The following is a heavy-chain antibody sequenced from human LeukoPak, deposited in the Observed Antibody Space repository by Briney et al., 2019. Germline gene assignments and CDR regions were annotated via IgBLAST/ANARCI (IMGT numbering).Heavy chain of an antibody. V-gene: IGHV4-34*01. CDR3: ARGLVRGY. CDR2: INHSGST. Sequence: SETLSLTCAVYGGSFSGYYWSWIRQPPGKGLEWIGEINHSGSTNYNPPLKSRVTISVDTSKNQFSLKLSSVTAADTAVYYCARGLVRGYWGQGTLVTVSS. J-gene: IGHJ4*02. D-gene: IGHD6-13*01. CDR1: GGSFSGYY.